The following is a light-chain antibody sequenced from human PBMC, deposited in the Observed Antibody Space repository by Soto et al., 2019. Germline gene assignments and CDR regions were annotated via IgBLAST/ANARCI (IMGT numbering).Light chain of an antibody. Sequence: EIVMTQSPATLSVSPGERVTLSCRASQSVKGFLAWYQHKPGQAPRLLIYDASTRATGIPARFSGSGSGTEFTLTISSLQSVDFAVYYCQQYDNWTITFGQGTRLEIK. V-gene: IGKV3D-15*01. CDR2: DAS. CDR3: QQYDNWTIT. J-gene: IGKJ5*01. CDR1: QSVKGF.